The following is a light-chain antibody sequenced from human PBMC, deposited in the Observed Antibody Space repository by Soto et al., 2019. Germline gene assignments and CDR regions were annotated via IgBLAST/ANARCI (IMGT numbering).Light chain of an antibody. CDR2: WAS. CDR1: QSVLYSSNNKNY. CDR3: QQYHSTPPGIT. Sequence: DIVMTQSPDSLAVSLGERATINCKSSQSVLYSSNNKNYLAWYQQKPGQPPKLLIYWASTRESGVPDRFSGSGSGTDFTLTISSLQAEDVAVYYCQQYHSTPPGITFGPGTKVDIK. V-gene: IGKV4-1*01. J-gene: IGKJ3*01.